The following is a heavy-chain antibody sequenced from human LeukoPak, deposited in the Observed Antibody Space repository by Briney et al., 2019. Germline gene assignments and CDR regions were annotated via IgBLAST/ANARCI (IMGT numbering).Heavy chain of an antibody. CDR2: ISYIGST. D-gene: IGHD4-17*01. J-gene: IGHJ3*02. CDR1: ADSFSSHY. Sequence: SETLSLTCAVSADSFSSHYWTWIRQPPGKGLEWIGYISYIGSTNYNPSLKSRVTISIDTSKNQFSLKLSSVTAADTAAYYCARDLVTVTKGFDIWGQGTMVTVSS. CDR3: ARDLVTVTKGFDI. V-gene: IGHV4-59*11.